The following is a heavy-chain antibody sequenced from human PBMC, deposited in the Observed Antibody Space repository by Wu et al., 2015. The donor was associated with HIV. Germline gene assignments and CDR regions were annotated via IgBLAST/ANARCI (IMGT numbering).Heavy chain of an antibody. CDR2: IIPIFGTA. Sequence: QVQLVQSGAEVKKPGSSVKVSCKASGGTFSSYAISWVRRAPGQGLEWMGRIIPIFGTANYAQKFQGRVTITADESTSTAYMELSSLRSEDTAVYYCNRVPYCSGGSCYYMDVWGQGTTVTVSS. V-gene: IGHV1-69*13. J-gene: IGHJ6*03. CDR1: GGTFSSYA. CDR3: NRVPYCSGGSCYYMDV. D-gene: IGHD2-15*01.